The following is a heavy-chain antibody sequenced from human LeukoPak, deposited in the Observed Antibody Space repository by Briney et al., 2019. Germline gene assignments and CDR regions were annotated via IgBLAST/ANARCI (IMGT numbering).Heavy chain of an antibody. CDR3: ARGRGYGDLPFDY. J-gene: IGHJ4*02. V-gene: IGHV4-4*02. Sequence: PSETLSLTCAVSGGSISSTNWWNWVRQPPGKGLEWIGEIYRSGSTNYNPSLKSRVTISVDTSKNQFSLKLSSVTAADTAVYYCARGRGYGDLPFDYWGQGTLVTVSS. CDR1: GGSISSTNW. D-gene: IGHD4-17*01. CDR2: IYRSGST.